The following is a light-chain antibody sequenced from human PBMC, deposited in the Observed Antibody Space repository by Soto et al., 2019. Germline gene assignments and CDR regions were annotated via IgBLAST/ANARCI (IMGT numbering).Light chain of an antibody. J-gene: IGKJ1*01. CDR1: QSISSW. V-gene: IGKV1-5*01. CDR2: DAS. Sequence: DIHMTQYPSTLSASQGDRVTITCRASQSISSWLAWYQQKPGKAPKLLIYDASSLESGVPSRFSGSGSGTEFTLTISSLQPDDFATYYCQQYNSYPWTFGQGTKVDVK. CDR3: QQYNSYPWT.